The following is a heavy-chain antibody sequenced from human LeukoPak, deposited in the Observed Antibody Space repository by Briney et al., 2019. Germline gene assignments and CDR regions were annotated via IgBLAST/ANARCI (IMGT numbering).Heavy chain of an antibody. D-gene: IGHD3-22*01. CDR2: IYHSGST. V-gene: IGHV4-4*02. J-gene: IGHJ4*02. CDR1: GGSISSSNW. CDR3: ASSKDYYDSSGYYHVFDY. Sequence: PSETLSLTCAVSGGSISSSNWWSWVRQPPGKGLERIGEIYHSGSTNYNPSLKSRVTISVDKSKNQFSLKLSSVTAADTAVYYCASSKDYYDSSGYYHVFDYWGQGTLVTVSS.